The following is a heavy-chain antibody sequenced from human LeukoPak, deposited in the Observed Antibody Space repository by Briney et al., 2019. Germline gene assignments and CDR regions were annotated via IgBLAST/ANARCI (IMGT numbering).Heavy chain of an antibody. D-gene: IGHD3-10*02. CDR3: AELGITMIGGV. CDR2: ISSSGSTI. J-gene: IGHJ6*04. Sequence: GGSLRLSCAASGFTFSSYSMNWVRQAPGKGLEWVSYISSSGSTIYYADSVKGRFTISRDDAKNSLYLQMNSLRAEDTAVYYCAELGITMIGGVWGKGTAVTISS. CDR1: GFTFSSYS. V-gene: IGHV3-48*04.